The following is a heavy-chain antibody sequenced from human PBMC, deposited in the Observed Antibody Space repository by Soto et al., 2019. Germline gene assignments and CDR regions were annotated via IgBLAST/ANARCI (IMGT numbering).Heavy chain of an antibody. CDR2: ISSNGGST. CDR3: ARAGYSYAFDY. J-gene: IGHJ4*02. Sequence: EVQLVESGGGLVQPGGSLRLSCAASGFTFSSYAMHWVRQAPGKGLEYVSAISSNGGSTYYANSVKGRLTISRDNSKNTLYLQMGSLRAEDMAVYYCARAGYSYAFDYWGQGTLVTVSS. V-gene: IGHV3-64*01. CDR1: GFTFSSYA. D-gene: IGHD5-18*01.